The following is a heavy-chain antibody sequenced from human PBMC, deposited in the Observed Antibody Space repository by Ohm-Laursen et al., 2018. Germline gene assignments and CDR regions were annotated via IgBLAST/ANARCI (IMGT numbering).Heavy chain of an antibody. V-gene: IGHV4-31*03. J-gene: IGHJ5*02. CDR2: IYYSGST. CDR1: GGSISSGGYY. CDR3: AREKAYYYDSSGVNWFDP. D-gene: IGHD3-22*01. Sequence: TLSLTCTVSGGSISSGGYYWSWIRQHPGKGLEWIGYIYYSGSTYYNPSLKSRVTISVDTSKNQFSLKLSSATAADTAVYYCAREKAYYYDSSGVNWFDPWGQGTLVTVSS.